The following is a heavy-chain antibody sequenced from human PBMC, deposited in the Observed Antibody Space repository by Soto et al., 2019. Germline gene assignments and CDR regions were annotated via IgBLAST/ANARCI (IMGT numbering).Heavy chain of an antibody. CDR2: IYYSGST. D-gene: IGHD3-9*01. Sequence: SETLSLTCTVSGGSISSYYWSWIRQPPGKGLEWIGYIYYSGSTNYNPSLKSRVTISVDTSKNQFSLKLSSVTAADTAVYYCARDALYYDILTGYRYNWFDPWGQGTLVTVS. CDR3: ARDALYYDILTGYRYNWFDP. V-gene: IGHV4-59*01. CDR1: GGSISSYY. J-gene: IGHJ5*02.